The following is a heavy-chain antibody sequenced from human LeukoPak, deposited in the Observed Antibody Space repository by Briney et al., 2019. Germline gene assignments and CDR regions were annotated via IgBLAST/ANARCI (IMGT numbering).Heavy chain of an antibody. CDR3: AGRAQTTGWSFDY. Sequence: PSETLSLTCIVSGGSISSYYWSGIRQPAGKGLEWIGQIHTSGSTNYNPSLKSRVAMSVDTSKNQFSLELSSVTAADTAVYYCAGRAQTTGWSFDYWGQGALVTVSS. V-gene: IGHV4-4*07. J-gene: IGHJ4*02. CDR2: IHTSGST. D-gene: IGHD6-19*01. CDR1: GGSISSYY.